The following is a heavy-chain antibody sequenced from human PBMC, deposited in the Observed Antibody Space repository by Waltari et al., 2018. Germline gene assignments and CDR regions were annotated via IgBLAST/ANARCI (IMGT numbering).Heavy chain of an antibody. CDR1: GDSMSNPDV. CDR2: IRRSGGTNYRT. D-gene: IGHD2-15*01. V-gene: IGHV4-4*02. CDR3: ARDRGRGLYLDS. J-gene: IGHJ4*02. Sequence: QLQLQESGPGLVKPSGTLSLTCAVSGDSMSNPDVWNWVRQSPGKGLEWIGQIRRSGGTNYRTNYNPSFATRVTVSIDTSNNQFSLKVTSATVGDTAVYYCARDRGRGLYLDSWGQGTLVTVSP.